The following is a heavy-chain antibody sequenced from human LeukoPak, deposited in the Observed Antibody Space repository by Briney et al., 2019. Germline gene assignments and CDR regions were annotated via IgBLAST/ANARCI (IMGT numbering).Heavy chain of an antibody. D-gene: IGHD4-17*01. CDR2: ISSSGSTI. V-gene: IGHV3-48*03. CDR3: ARVGRAVKPHDAFDI. Sequence: GGSLRLSCAASGFTFSSYEMNWVRQAPGKGLEWVSYISSSGSTIYYADSVKGRFTISRDNAKNSLYPQMNSLRAEDTAVYYCARVGRAVKPHDAFDIWGQGTMVTVSS. CDR1: GFTFSSYE. J-gene: IGHJ3*02.